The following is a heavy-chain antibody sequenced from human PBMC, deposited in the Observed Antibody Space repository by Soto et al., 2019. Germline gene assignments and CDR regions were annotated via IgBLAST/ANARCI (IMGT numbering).Heavy chain of an antibody. CDR1: GFTFSDYY. CDR2: ISSSGSTI. Sequence: QVQLVESGGGLVKPGGSLRLSCAASGFTFSDYYMSWIRQAPGKGLEWVSYISSSGSTIYYADSVKGRFTISRDNAKNSLYLQMNSLRAEDTAVYYCASREKMVYAPISYYYYYMDVWGKGTTVTVSS. CDR3: ASREKMVYAPISYYYYYMDV. V-gene: IGHV3-11*01. D-gene: IGHD2-8*01. J-gene: IGHJ6*03.